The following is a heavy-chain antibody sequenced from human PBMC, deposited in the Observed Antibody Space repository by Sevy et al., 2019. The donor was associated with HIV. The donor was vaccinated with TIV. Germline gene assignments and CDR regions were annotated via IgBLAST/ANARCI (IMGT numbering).Heavy chain of an antibody. CDR2: ISYDGSNK. CDR3: AKGRDYDCYGMDV. J-gene: IGHJ6*02. Sequence: GGSLRLSCAASGFTFSSYGMHWVRQAPGKGLEWVAVISYDGSNKYYADSVKGRFTISRDNSKNTLYLQMNSLRAEDKAVYYCAKGRDYDCYGMDVWGQGTTVTVSS. D-gene: IGHD3-3*01. CDR1: GFTFSSYG. V-gene: IGHV3-30*18.